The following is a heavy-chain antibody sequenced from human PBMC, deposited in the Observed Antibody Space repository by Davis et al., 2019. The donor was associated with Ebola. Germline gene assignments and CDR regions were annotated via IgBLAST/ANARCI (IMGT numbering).Heavy chain of an antibody. CDR2: INPNDGGT. V-gene: IGHV1-2*02. Sequence: ASVKVSCKASGGTFSSYAISWVRQAPGQGLEWMGWINPNDGGTSCAQKFQGRVTMTRDTSINTAYMELSGLRSDDTATYYCARDRGGGTRDNYFDFWGQGTLGTVSS. CDR1: GGTFSSYA. J-gene: IGHJ4*02. CDR3: ARDRGGGTRDNYFDF. D-gene: IGHD3-16*01.